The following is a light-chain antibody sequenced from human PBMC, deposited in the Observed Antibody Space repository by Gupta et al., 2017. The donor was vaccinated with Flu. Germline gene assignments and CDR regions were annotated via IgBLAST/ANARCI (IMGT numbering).Light chain of an antibody. CDR1: QSVSSY. Sequence: EIVLTQSPATLSLSPGERATLSCRASQSVSSYLAWYQQKPGQAPRLLISDASNRATGIPARFSGSGSGTDFTLTITSLEPEDFAVYYCQQRSNWPLTFGGGTKAEI. CDR3: QQRSNWPLT. V-gene: IGKV3-11*01. J-gene: IGKJ4*01. CDR2: DAS.